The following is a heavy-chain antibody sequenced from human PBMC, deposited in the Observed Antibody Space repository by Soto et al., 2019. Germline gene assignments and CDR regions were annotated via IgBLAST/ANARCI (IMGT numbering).Heavy chain of an antibody. J-gene: IGHJ6*02. CDR2: INDGGGNK. CDR1: GLTFSSYW. D-gene: IGHD3-3*01. Sequence: GGSLRLSCAASGLTFSSYWMSWVRQAPGKGLEWVANINDGGGNKYYVDSVKGRFTISRDNSKNTLYLQMNSLRAEDTAVYYCARILEPTLSRYSAVDVWGQGTSVTVSS. CDR3: ARILEPTLSRYSAVDV. V-gene: IGHV3-7*05.